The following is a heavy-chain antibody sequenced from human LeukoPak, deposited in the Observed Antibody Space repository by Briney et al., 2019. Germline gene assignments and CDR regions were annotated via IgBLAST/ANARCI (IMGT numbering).Heavy chain of an antibody. CDR1: GYTFTSYY. CDR3: ARDSKARNYYDSSGGPYYFDY. Sequence: ASVKASCKASGYTFTSYYMHWVRQAPGQGLEWMGIINPSGGSTSYAQKFQGRVTMTRDTSTSTVYMELSSLRSEDTAVYYCARDSKARNYYDSSGGPYYFDYWGQGTLVTVSS. CDR2: INPSGGST. D-gene: IGHD3-22*01. V-gene: IGHV1-46*01. J-gene: IGHJ4*02.